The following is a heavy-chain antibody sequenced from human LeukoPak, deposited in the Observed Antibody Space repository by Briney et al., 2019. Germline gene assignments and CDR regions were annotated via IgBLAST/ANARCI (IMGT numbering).Heavy chain of an antibody. J-gene: IGHJ5*01. CDR3: ARVTHRQNWFAP. Sequence: GGSLRLSCAASGFSFSSYGMHWVRQAPGKGLKWVAFIRYDGSNKYYADSVKGRFTISRDNAKNSLYLQMNSLRAEDTAVYYCARVTHRQNWFAPWGQEPLFTVSS. CDR2: IRYDGSNK. V-gene: IGHV3-30*02. CDR1: GFSFSSYG.